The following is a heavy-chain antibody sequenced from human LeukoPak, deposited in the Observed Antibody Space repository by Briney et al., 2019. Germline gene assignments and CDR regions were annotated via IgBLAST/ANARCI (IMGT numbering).Heavy chain of an antibody. J-gene: IGHJ4*02. D-gene: IGHD3-10*01. CDR2: IRFDGSKK. CDR3: AKDRPPQYDSGTYSDY. Sequence: PGGSLRLSCVASGFTFNNYGIHWIRQAPGKGLEWVAFIRFDGSKKFYSDSVKGRSTISRDNSKNTLYLQMNSLRAEDSAVYFCAKDRPPQYDSGTYSDYWGQGTLVTVSS. CDR1: GFTFNNYG. V-gene: IGHV3-30*02.